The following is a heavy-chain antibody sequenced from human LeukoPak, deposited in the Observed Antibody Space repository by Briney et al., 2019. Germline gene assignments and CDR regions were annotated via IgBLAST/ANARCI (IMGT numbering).Heavy chain of an antibody. CDR2: IIPIFGTA. J-gene: IGHJ5*02. CDR1: RGTFSSYA. Sequence: SVKVSCKGSRGTFSSYAISWVRQAPGQGLEWMGGIIPIFGTANYAQKFQGRVTITADESTSTAYMELSSLRSEDTAVYYCARAIVQQLARGWFDPWGQGTLVTVSS. CDR3: ARAIVQQLARGWFDP. D-gene: IGHD6-13*01. V-gene: IGHV1-69*13.